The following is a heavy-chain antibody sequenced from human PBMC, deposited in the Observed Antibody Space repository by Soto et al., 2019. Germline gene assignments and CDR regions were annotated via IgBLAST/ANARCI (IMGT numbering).Heavy chain of an antibody. J-gene: IGHJ4*02. CDR1: GYTFTSYG. V-gene: IGHV1-18*01. Sequence: ASVKVSCKASGYTFTSYGISWVRQAPGQGLEWMGWISAYNGNTNYAQKLQGRVTMTTDTSTSTAYMELRSLRSDDTAVYYCVRLDSTGYYWGIFGYWGQGTLVTSPQ. D-gene: IGHD3-22*01. CDR3: VRLDSTGYYWGIFGY. CDR2: ISAYNGNT.